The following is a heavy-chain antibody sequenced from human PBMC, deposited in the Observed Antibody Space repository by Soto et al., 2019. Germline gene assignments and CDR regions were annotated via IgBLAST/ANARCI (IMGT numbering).Heavy chain of an antibody. V-gene: IGHV3-21*01. CDR3: ARDGDQTYYYYGMDV. CDR2: ISSSSSYT. D-gene: IGHD7-27*01. Sequence: EVQLVESGGGLVKPGGSLRLSCAASGFTFSSYSMNWVRQAPGKGLEWVSSISSSSSYTYYADSVKGRFTISRDNAKNSLYLQMNSLRAEDTAVYYCARDGDQTYYYYGMDVWGQGTTVTVSS. CDR1: GFTFSSYS. J-gene: IGHJ6*02.